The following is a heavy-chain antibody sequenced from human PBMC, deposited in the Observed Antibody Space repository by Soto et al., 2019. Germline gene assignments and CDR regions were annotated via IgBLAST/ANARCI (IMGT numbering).Heavy chain of an antibody. CDR1: GGTIISSSSS. Sequence: SETLSLTCTVSGGTIISSSSSWGWIRQPPGKGLEWLGIISYSGSTYYSPSLKSRVTISVDASKNLFSLKLSSVTAADTAVYYCARTYVTDVVVVPASKDYMDVWGKGTTVTVSS. D-gene: IGHD2-2*01. J-gene: IGHJ6*03. CDR3: ARTYVTDVVVVPASKDYMDV. V-gene: IGHV4-39*01. CDR2: ISYSGST.